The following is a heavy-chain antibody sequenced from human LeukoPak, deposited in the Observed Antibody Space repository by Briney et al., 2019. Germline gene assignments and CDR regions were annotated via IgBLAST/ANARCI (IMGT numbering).Heavy chain of an antibody. J-gene: IGHJ4*02. CDR3: ARHRYYYDSSGPRYYFDY. D-gene: IGHD3-22*01. CDR1: GYSFNSYW. CDR2: IYPGDSDT. V-gene: IGHV5-51*01. Sequence: GESLKISCKGSGYSFNSYWIGWVRQMPGKGLEWMGIIYPGDSDTRYSPFFQGQVTISADKSISTAYLQWSSLKASDTAMYYCARHRYYYDSSGPRYYFDYWGQGTLVTVSS.